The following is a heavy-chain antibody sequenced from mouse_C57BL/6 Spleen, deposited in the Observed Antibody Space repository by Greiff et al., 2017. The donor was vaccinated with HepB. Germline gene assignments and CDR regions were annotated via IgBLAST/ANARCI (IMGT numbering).Heavy chain of an antibody. CDR1: GFTFSDYG. CDR3: ARPRYSNYNYYAMDY. J-gene: IGHJ4*01. CDR2: ISSGSSTI. Sequence: VQLKESGGGLVKPGGSLKLSCAASGFTFSDYGMHWVRQAPEKGLEWVAYISSGSSTIYYADTVKGRFTISRDNAKNTLFLQMTSLRSEDTAMYYCARPRYSNYNYYAMDYWGQGTSVTVSS. D-gene: IGHD2-5*01. V-gene: IGHV5-17*01.